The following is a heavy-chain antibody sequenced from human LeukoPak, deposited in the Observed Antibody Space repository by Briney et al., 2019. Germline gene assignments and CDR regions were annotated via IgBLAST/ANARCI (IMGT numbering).Heavy chain of an antibody. V-gene: IGHV1-18*01. CDR1: GYTFTSYG. CDR3: ASSTMVRGVMDY. CDR2: ISAYNGNT. J-gene: IGHJ4*02. Sequence: GASLKVSCKASGYTFTSYGISWVRQAPGQGLEWMGWISAYNGNTNYAQKLQGRVTMTTDTSTSTAYMELRSLRSEDTAVYYCASSTMVRGVMDYWGQGTLVTVSS. D-gene: IGHD3-10*01.